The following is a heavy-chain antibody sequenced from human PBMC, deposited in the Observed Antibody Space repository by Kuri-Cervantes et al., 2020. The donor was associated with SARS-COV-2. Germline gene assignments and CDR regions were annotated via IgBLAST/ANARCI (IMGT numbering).Heavy chain of an antibody. V-gene: IGHV3-21*03. CDR1: GFTFSSYS. Sequence: GESLKISCAASGFTFSSYSMNWVRQALGKGLEWVSSISSSSSYIYYADSVKGRFTISRDNAKNSLYLQMNSLKTEDTAVYYCTTDLRWRPELYYYYYMDVWGKGTTVTVSS. CDR2: ISSSSSYI. D-gene: IGHD1-7*01. CDR3: TTDLRWRPELYYYYYMDV. J-gene: IGHJ6*03.